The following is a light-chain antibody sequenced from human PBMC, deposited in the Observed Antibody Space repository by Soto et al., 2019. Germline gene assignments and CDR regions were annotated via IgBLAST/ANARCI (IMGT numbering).Light chain of an antibody. CDR3: QQYNNWPPIT. J-gene: IGKJ5*01. CDR1: QGVSSN. Sequence: EIVMTQSPATLSVSPGERATLSCRASQGVSSNLAWYQQKPGQAPRLLIYGASTRATGIPARFSGSGSGTEFTLTISSLQSEDFAVYSCQQYNNWPPITFGQGTRLEI. V-gene: IGKV3-15*01. CDR2: GAS.